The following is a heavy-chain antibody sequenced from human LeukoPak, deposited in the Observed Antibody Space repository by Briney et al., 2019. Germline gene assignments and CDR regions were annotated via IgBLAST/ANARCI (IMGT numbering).Heavy chain of an antibody. D-gene: IGHD3-3*01. J-gene: IGHJ4*02. CDR2: IYYSGST. CDR3: ARQPDYDFWSGYPSDFDY. CDR1: GGSISSSSYY. V-gene: IGHV4-39*01. Sequence: PSETLSLTCTVSGGSISSSSYYWGWIRQPPGKGLEWIGSIYYSGSTYYNPSLKSRVTISVDTSKNQFSLKLSSVTAADTAVYYCARQPDYDFWSGYPSDFDYWGQGTLVTVSS.